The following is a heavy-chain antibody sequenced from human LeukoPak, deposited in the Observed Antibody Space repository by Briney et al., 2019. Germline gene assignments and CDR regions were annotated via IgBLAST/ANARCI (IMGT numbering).Heavy chain of an antibody. CDR1: GYTFTSYA. D-gene: IGHD1-26*01. Sequence: ASVKVSCKASGYTFTSYAMHWVRQAPGQRLEWMGWINAGNGNTKYSQKFQGRVTITRDTSASTAYMELSSLRSDDTAMYYCARDRLVRATTGVHGFDYWGQGTLVTVSS. J-gene: IGHJ4*02. CDR3: ARDRLVRATTGVHGFDY. CDR2: INAGNGNT. V-gene: IGHV1-3*01.